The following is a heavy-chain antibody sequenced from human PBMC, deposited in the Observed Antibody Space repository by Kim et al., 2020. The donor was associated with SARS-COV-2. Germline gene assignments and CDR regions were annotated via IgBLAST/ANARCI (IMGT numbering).Heavy chain of an antibody. D-gene: IGHD6-6*01. Sequence: GESLKISCKTSGYTLASFWISWVRQMPGKGLEYMGRIDPTDTSTTYTPSFQGHVTFSIDKSITTADLQWSSLKASDTAIYYCARSSFNWFDPWGQGTQVTVSS. CDR2: IDPTDTST. V-gene: IGHV5-10-1*01. CDR1: GYTLASFW. J-gene: IGHJ5*02. CDR3: ARSSFNWFDP.